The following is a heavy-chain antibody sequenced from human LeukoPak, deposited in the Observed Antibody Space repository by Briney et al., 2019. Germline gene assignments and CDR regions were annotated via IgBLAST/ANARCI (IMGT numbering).Heavy chain of an antibody. D-gene: IGHD1-26*01. Sequence: ASVKVSCKVSGYTLTELSMHWVPQAPGKGLEWMGGFDPEDGETIYAQKFQGRVTMTEDTSTDTAYMELSSLRSEDTAVYYCATGRRQWELLLQFDYWGQGTLVTVSS. CDR1: GYTLTELS. CDR2: FDPEDGET. J-gene: IGHJ4*02. V-gene: IGHV1-24*01. CDR3: ATGRRQWELLLQFDY.